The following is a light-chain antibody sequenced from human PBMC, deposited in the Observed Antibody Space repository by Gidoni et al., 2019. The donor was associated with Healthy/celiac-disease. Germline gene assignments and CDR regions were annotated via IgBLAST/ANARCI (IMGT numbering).Light chain of an antibody. Sequence: IQLTQSPSTLSASVGDRVTITCRASQSISSWLAWYQQKPGKAPKLLIYDASSLESGVPSRFSGSGSGTEFTLTISSLQPDDFATYYCQQYNSYPVTFGGGTKVEIK. CDR3: QQYNSYPVT. J-gene: IGKJ4*01. CDR1: QSISSW. CDR2: DAS. V-gene: IGKV1-5*03.